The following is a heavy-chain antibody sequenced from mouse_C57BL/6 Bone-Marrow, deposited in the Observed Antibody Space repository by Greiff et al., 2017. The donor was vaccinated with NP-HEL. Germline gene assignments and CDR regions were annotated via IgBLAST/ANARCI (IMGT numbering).Heavy chain of an antibody. CDR2: IYPRDGST. Sequence: VKLVESGPELVKPGASVKLSCKASGYTFTSYDINWVKQRPGQGLEWIGWIYPRDGSTKYNEKFKGKATLTVDTSSSTAYMELHSLTSEDSAVYFCTYYSNPAWFAYWGQGTLVTVSA. CDR1: GYTFTSYD. J-gene: IGHJ3*01. D-gene: IGHD2-5*01. V-gene: IGHV1-85*01. CDR3: TYYSNPAWFAY.